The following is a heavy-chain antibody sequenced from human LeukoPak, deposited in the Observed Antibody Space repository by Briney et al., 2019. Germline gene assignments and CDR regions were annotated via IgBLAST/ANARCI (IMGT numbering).Heavy chain of an antibody. J-gene: IGHJ4*02. D-gene: IGHD1-1*01. CDR3: QSNDDSFDY. V-gene: IGHV3-30*03. Sequence: PGGSLRLSCAASGFTFSNYEMHWVRQAPGKGLEWVAVIAYDGSIYYYIDSVKGRFTISRDNSKNTLYLQMNSLKPEDTALYYCQSNDDSFDYWGQGTLVTVSS. CDR1: GFTFSNYE. CDR2: IAYDGSIY.